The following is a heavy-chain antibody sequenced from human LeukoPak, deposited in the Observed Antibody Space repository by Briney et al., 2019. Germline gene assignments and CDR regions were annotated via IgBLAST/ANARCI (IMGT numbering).Heavy chain of an antibody. CDR2: INPNSGGT. CDR1: GYTFTGYY. D-gene: IGHD4-17*01. V-gene: IGHV1-2*02. CDR3: ARVGGKYGDLNFDY. Sequence: ASVKVSCKASGYTFTGYYMHWVRQAPGQGLEWMGWINPNSGGTNYAQKFQGRVTITRDTSISTAYMELSRLRSDDTAVYYCARVGGKYGDLNFDYWGQGTLVTVSS. J-gene: IGHJ4*02.